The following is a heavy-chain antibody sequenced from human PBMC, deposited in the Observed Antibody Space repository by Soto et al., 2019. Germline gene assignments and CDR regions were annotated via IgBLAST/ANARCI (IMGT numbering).Heavy chain of an antibody. Sequence: QVQLQQWGAGLLKPSETLSLTCAVYGGSFSGYYWSWIRQPPGKGLEWIGEINHSGSTNYNPSLTRRGTRSVDTSKNQFSLKLSSVTAADTAVYYCARGGYSGYVNWGQGTLVTVSS. J-gene: IGHJ4*02. CDR2: INHSGST. CDR1: GGSFSGYY. D-gene: IGHD5-12*01. CDR3: ARGGYSGYVN. V-gene: IGHV4-34*01.